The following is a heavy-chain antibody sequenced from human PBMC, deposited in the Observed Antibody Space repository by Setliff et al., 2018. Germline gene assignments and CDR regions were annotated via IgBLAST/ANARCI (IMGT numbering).Heavy chain of an antibody. CDR2: IKEDGSEK. CDR1: RFTFSNYW. D-gene: IGHD3-10*01. J-gene: IGHJ6*02. CDR3: ASDIRGRFDI. V-gene: IGHV3-7*01. Sequence: PGGSLRLSCAASRFTFSNYWMSWVRQAPGKGLEWVANIKEDGSEKYYVDSVKGRFTISRDNAKNSLYLQMNSLRAEDTAVYYCASDIRGRFDIWGQGTTVTVSS.